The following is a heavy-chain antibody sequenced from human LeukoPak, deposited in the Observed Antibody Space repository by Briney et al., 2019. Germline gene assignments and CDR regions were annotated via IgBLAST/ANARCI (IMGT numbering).Heavy chain of an antibody. D-gene: IGHD3-10*01. Sequence: ASVKVSCKASGYTFTSYDINWVRQATGQGLEWMGWMNPNSGNTGCAQKFQGRVTMTRNTSISTAYMELSSLRSEDTAVYYCARVSLIYGSGSYYQSPLTYWGQGALVTVS. CDR1: GYTFTSYD. CDR3: ARVSLIYGSGSYYQSPLTY. V-gene: IGHV1-8*01. J-gene: IGHJ4*02. CDR2: MNPNSGNT.